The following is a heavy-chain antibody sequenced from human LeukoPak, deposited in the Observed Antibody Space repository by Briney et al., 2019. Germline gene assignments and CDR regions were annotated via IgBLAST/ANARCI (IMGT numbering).Heavy chain of an antibody. J-gene: IGHJ6*02. Sequence: ASVQVSCKASGYTFTGYYMHWVRQAPGQGLEWMGWINPNSGGTNYAQKLQGRVTMTRDTSISTAYMELSRLRSDDTAVYYCARDMGLYYDILTGYSPYYGMDVWGQGTTVTVSS. CDR3: ARDMGLYYDILTGYSPYYGMDV. V-gene: IGHV1-2*02. CDR1: GYTFTGYY. D-gene: IGHD3-9*01. CDR2: INPNSGGT.